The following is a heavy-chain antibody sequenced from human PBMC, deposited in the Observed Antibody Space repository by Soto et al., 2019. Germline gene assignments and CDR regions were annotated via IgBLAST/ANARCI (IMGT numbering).Heavy chain of an antibody. CDR1: GGTFSSYT. CDR2: IIPILGIA. V-gene: IGHV1-69*02. Sequence: SVKVSCKASGGTFSSYTISWVRQAPGQGLEWMGRIIPILGIANYAQKFQGRVTITADKSTSTAYMELSSLRSEDTAVYYCARAAFFVPDLDSPSDYWGQGTLVTVSS. CDR3: ARAAFFVPDLDSPSDY. D-gene: IGHD1-1*01. J-gene: IGHJ4*02.